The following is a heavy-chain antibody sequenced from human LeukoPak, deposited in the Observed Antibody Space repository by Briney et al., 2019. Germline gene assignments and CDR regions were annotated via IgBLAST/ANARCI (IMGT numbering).Heavy chain of an antibody. CDR3: ARRRSFWSGYYAYGMDV. CDR2: IYYSGST. Sequence: PSETLSLTCTVSGGPISSYYWSWIRQPPGKGLEWIGYIYYSGSTNYNPSLKSRVTISVDTSKNQFSLKLSSVTAADTAVYYCARRRSFWSGYYAYGMDVWGQGTTVTVSS. CDR1: GGPISSYY. J-gene: IGHJ6*02. D-gene: IGHD3-3*01. V-gene: IGHV4-59*01.